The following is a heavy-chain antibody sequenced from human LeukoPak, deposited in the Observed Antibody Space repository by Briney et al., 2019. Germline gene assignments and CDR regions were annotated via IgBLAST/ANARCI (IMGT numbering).Heavy chain of an antibody. J-gene: IGHJ3*02. CDR1: GYTFTSYG. CDR2: ISPNNGKT. Sequence: GASVKVSCKASGYTFTSYGISWVRQAPGQGLEWMGRISPNNGKTNYAQKLQGRVTMTTDTSTSTAYMELRSLRSDDTAVYYCAADGGSGWYHDAFDIWGQGTMVTVSS. V-gene: IGHV1-18*01. CDR3: AADGGSGWYHDAFDI. D-gene: IGHD6-19*01.